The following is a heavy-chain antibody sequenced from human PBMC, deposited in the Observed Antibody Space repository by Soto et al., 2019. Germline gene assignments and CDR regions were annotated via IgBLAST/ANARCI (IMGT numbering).Heavy chain of an antibody. CDR3: AKDSYSSSWASYYYYGIDV. V-gene: IGHV3-23*01. J-gene: IGHJ6*02. Sequence: GGSLRLSCAASGFTFSSYAMSWVRQAPGKGLEWVSAISGSGGSTYYADSVKGRFTISRDNSKNTLYLQMNSLRAEDTAVYYCAKDSYSSSWASYYYYGIDVWGQGTTVTVSS. D-gene: IGHD6-13*01. CDR2: ISGSGGST. CDR1: GFTFSSYA.